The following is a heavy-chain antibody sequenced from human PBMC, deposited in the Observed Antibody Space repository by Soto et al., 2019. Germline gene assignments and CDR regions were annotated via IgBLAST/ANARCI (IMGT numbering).Heavy chain of an antibody. V-gene: IGHV4-30-2*01. D-gene: IGHD6-13*01. CDR1: GGSISSGGYS. J-gene: IGHJ4*02. Sequence: ASETLSLTCAVSGGSISSGGYSWSWIRQPPGKGLVWIGYIYHSGSTYYNPSLKSRVTISVDRSKNQFSLKLSSVTAADTAVYYCAREKGSSFSFDYWGQGTLVTVSS. CDR3: AREKGSSFSFDY. CDR2: IYHSGST.